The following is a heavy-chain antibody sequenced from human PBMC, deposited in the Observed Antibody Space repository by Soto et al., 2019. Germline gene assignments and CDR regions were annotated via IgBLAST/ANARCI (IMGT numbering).Heavy chain of an antibody. CDR1: GGSISSSSYY. CDR3: ARRSVAADCDY. V-gene: IGHV4-39*01. CDR2: IYYSGST. J-gene: IGHJ4*02. D-gene: IGHD6-19*01. Sequence: QLQLQESGPGLVKPSETLSLTCTVSGGSISSSSYYWGWIRQPPGKGLEWTGSIYYSGSTYYNPSLKSRVTISVDTSKNQFSLKLSSVTAADTAVYYCARRSVAADCDYWGQGTLVTVSS.